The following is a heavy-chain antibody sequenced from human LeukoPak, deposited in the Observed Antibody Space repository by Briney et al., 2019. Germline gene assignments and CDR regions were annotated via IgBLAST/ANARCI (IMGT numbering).Heavy chain of an antibody. J-gene: IGHJ6*03. D-gene: IGHD2-2*01. V-gene: IGHV4-61*02. Sequence: PSETLSLTCTVSGGSISSGSYYWSWIRQPAGKGLEWIGRLYTTGSTNYNPSLKSRVTISVDTSKNQFSLKLSSVTAADTAVYYCARVVVPSAIRQYCYYYYMDVWGKGTTVTVSS. CDR2: LYTTGST. CDR1: GGSISSGSYY. CDR3: ARVVVPSAIRQYCYYYYMDV.